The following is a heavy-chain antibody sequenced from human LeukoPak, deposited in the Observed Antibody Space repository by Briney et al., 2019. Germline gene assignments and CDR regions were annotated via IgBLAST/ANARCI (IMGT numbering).Heavy chain of an antibody. J-gene: IGHJ3*02. CDR1: GYTFTRYY. CDR2: INPNSGGT. D-gene: IGHD3-22*01. Sequence: ASVKVSCKASGYTFTRYYMHGVRQAPGQGLEWMGWINPNSGGTNYAQKFQGRVTMTRDTSISTAYMELSRLRSDDTAVYYCARSRLRASIVVVTSDAFDIWGQGTMVTVSS. V-gene: IGHV1-2*02. CDR3: ARSRLRASIVVVTSDAFDI.